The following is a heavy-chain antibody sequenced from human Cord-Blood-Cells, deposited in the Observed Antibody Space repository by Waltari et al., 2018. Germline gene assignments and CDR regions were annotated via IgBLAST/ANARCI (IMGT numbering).Heavy chain of an antibody. CDR2: INPNSGGT. CDR3: ASEPSYYDSSGYRDY. J-gene: IGHJ4*02. D-gene: IGHD3-22*01. Sequence: QVQLVQSGAEVKKPAASVKVSCKASGYTFTGSYMLWVRQAPGQGLEWMGWINPNSGGTNYAKKFQGRVTMTRDTSISTAYMELSRLRSDDAAVYYCASEPSYYDSSGYRDYWGQGTLVTVSS. V-gene: IGHV1-2*02. CDR1: GYTFTGSY.